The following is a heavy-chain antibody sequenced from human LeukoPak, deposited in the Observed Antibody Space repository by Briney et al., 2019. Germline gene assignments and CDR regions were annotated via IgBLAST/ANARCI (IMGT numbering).Heavy chain of an antibody. V-gene: IGHV4-59*08. CDR3: ARSAIDAFDI. J-gene: IGHJ3*02. Sequence: SETLSLTCTVSGGSISSYYWSWIRQPPGKGLECIGYIYNSGSTNYNPSLKSRVSISVDTSKNQFTLKLSSVTAADTAVYYCARSAIDAFDIWGQGTMVTVSS. CDR1: GGSISSYY. D-gene: IGHD6-25*01. CDR2: IYNSGST.